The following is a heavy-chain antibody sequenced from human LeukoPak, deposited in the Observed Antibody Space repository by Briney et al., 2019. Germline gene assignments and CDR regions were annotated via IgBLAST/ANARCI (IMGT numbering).Heavy chain of an antibody. Sequence: GGSLRLSCAASGFTFSSYWMSWVRQAPGKGLEWMGIIYPGDSDTKYSPSFQGHVTLSVDKSISTAYLQWSSLKASDTAMYYCASYDSSAYYASWGQGTLVTVSS. CDR3: ASYDSSAYYAS. CDR2: IYPGDSDT. J-gene: IGHJ5*02. CDR1: GFTFSSYW. D-gene: IGHD3-22*01. V-gene: IGHV5-51*01.